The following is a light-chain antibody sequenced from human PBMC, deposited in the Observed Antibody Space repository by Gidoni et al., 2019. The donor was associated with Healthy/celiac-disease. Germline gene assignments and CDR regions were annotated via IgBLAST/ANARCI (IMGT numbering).Light chain of an antibody. J-gene: IGKJ1*01. CDR3: QKYNSAPLT. CDR2: AAS. CDR1: QGISNY. Sequence: DIQMTQSPSSLSASVGDRVTSTCRASQGISNYVAWYQQKPGKVPKLLIYAASTLQSGVPSRFSGSGSGTDFTLTISSLQPEDVATYYCQKYNSAPLTFGQGTKVEIK. V-gene: IGKV1-27*01.